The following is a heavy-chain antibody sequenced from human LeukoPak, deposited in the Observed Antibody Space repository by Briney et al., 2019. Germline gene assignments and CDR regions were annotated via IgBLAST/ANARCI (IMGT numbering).Heavy chain of an antibody. CDR3: AKDPNGDYIGTFDI. D-gene: IGHD4-17*01. CDR1: GFTFSSYS. Sequence: GGSLRLSCAASGFTFSSYSMNWVRQAPGKGLEWVSGISSSASGTYYADSVKGRFTISRDNSKDTMYMQMNSLRAEDTAVYYCAKDPNGDYIGTFDIWGQGTMVTVSS. CDR2: ISSSASGT. V-gene: IGHV3-23*01. J-gene: IGHJ3*02.